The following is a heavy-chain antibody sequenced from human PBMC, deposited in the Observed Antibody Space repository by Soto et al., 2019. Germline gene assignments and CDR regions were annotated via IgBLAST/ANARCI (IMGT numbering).Heavy chain of an antibody. CDR2: IIPIFGTA. CDR1: GGTFSSYA. D-gene: IGHD6-13*01. CDR3: ARAAGSWSAFDI. Sequence: ASVKVSCKASGGTFSSYAISWVRQALGQGLEWMGGIIPIFGTANYAQKFQGRVTITADESTSTAYMELSSLRSEDTAVYYCARAAGSWSAFDIWGQGTMVTVSS. J-gene: IGHJ3*02. V-gene: IGHV1-69*13.